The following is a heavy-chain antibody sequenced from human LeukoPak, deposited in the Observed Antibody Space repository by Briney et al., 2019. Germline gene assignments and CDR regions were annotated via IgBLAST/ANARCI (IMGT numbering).Heavy chain of an antibody. CDR2: IYYSGST. Sequence: SETLSLTCTVSGGSISTYYWSWLRQPPGKGLEWIGYIYYSGSTNYNPSLKSRVTISVDTSKNQFSLKLSSVTAADTAVYYCARGFNYGMDLWGQGTTVTVSS. CDR3: ARGFNYGMDL. J-gene: IGHJ6*02. V-gene: IGHV4-59*12. CDR1: GGSISTYY.